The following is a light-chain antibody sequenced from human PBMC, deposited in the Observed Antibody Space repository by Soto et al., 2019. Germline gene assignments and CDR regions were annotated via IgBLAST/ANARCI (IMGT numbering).Light chain of an antibody. CDR1: SSDVGDYNY. CDR3: SSYTSSSTLV. CDR2: DVS. Sequence: QSALTQPASVSGSPGQSITISCTGTSSDVGDYNYVSWYQQHPGKAPKVMIYDVSNRPSGVSNRFSGSKSGNTASLTISGLQAEDEADYYCSSYTSSSTLVCGTGTKLTVL. J-gene: IGLJ1*01. V-gene: IGLV2-14*01.